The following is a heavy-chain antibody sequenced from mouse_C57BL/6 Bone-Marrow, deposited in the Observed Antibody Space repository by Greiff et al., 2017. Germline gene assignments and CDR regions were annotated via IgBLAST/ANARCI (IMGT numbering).Heavy chain of an antibody. V-gene: IGHV1-50*01. CDR1: GYTFTSYW. D-gene: IGHD1-1*02. Sequence: QVQLQQPGAELVKPGASVKLSCKASGYTFTSYWMQWVKQRPGQGLEWIGEIDPSDSYTNYNQKFKGKATLTVDTSSSTAYMQLRSLTSEDSAVYYCARDYGGAMDYWGQGTSVTVSS. CDR2: IDPSDSYT. CDR3: ARDYGGAMDY. J-gene: IGHJ4*01.